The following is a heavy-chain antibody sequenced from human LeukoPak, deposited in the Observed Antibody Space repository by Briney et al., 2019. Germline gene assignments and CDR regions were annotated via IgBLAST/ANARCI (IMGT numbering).Heavy chain of an antibody. J-gene: IGHJ5*02. V-gene: IGHV4-39*01. CDR3: ARHGGTTTVRWCDP. D-gene: IGHD4-17*01. CDR2: VYYSGYT. Sequence: SETLSHTCTVSGGSMNNVIYYWAWIRQPPGKGLEWIGNVYYSGYTFFNPSLKSRVTISVDTSKNQFSLKLSSVTAADTAVYYCARHGGTTTVRWCDPWGQRPLVAVSS. CDR1: GGSMNNVIYY.